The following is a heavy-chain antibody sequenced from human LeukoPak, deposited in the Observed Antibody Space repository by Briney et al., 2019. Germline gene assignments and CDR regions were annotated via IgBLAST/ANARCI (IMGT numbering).Heavy chain of an antibody. CDR1: GGSFSGYY. D-gene: IGHD3-22*01. J-gene: IGHJ5*02. V-gene: IGHV4-34*01. Sequence: PSETLTLTCAVYGGSFSGYYWSWIRQPPGKGLEWIGEINHSGSTNYNPSLKSRVTISVDTSKNQFSLKLSSVTAADTAVYYCARDTMVYYDSSVNWFDPWGQGTLVTVSS. CDR3: ARDTMVYYDSSVNWFDP. CDR2: INHSGST.